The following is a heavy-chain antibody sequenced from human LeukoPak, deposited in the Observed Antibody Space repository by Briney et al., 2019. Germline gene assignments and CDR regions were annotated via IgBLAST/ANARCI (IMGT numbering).Heavy chain of an antibody. CDR2: IYYSGST. J-gene: IGHJ4*02. Sequence: SETLSLTCTVSGGSISSSSYYWGWIRQPPGKGLEWIGSIYYSGSTYYNPSLKSRVTISVDTSKNQFSLKLSSVTAADTAVYYCARLQQLVVFGWGQGTLVTVSS. V-gene: IGHV4-39*01. D-gene: IGHD6-13*01. CDR1: GGSISSSSYY. CDR3: ARLQQLVVFG.